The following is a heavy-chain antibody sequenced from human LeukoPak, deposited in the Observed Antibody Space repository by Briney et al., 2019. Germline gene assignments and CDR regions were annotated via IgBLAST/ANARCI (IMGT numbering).Heavy chain of an antibody. D-gene: IGHD5-12*01. CDR2: ISGGGGST. CDR3: AKDRYSGYAFDY. Sequence: GGSLRLSCAASGFTFSSYAMSWVRQAPGKGLEWVSAISGGGGSTYYADSVKGRFTISRDNSKNTLYLQMNSLRAEDTAVYYCAKDRYSGYAFDYWGQGTLVTVSS. V-gene: IGHV3-23*01. J-gene: IGHJ4*02. CDR1: GFTFSSYA.